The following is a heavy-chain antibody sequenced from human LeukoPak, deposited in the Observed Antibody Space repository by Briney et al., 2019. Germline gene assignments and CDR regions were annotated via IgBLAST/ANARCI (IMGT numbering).Heavy chain of an antibody. CDR2: IKQDGSEK. CDR3: VRAPATNEWRCMDY. Sequence: GGSLRLSCSASGFTFSSYAMSWVRQAPGKGLEWVANIKQDGSEKRYVDPVKGRFTISRGNAKNSLYLQMNSLRAEDTGVYYCVRAPATNEWRCMDYWGQGTLVTVSS. V-gene: IGHV3-7*01. CDR1: GFTFSSYA. D-gene: IGHD2-8*02. J-gene: IGHJ4*02.